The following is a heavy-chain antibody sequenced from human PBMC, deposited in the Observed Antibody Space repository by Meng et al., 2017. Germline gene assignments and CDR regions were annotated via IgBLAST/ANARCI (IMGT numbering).Heavy chain of an antibody. V-gene: IGHV3-15*01. CDR1: GFTFSNAW. CDR3: SGHVDY. J-gene: IGHJ4*01. CDR2: MKSNVDGGTV. Sequence: EGQVVESGGGFVKPGVSLRRSCAASGFTFSNAWMNWVRKAPGKGLEWIGRMKSNVDGGTVDYAAAVKGRFFISRDDSENTFYLQMNSLKTEDTAVYYCSGHVDYWGHGTLVTVSS.